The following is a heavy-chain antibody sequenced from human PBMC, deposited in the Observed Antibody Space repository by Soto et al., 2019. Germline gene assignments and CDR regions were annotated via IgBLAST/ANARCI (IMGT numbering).Heavy chain of an antibody. CDR3: AGDRNSSFDS. Sequence: QVQLVESGGGVVQPGRSLRLSCAASGFTFSSYGMHWVRQAPGKGLEWVAVIWYDGSNKYYADSVKGRFTISRDNSKNRLYLQWKGWGAGKTVVYYGAGDRNSSFDSGGQGTLVAVS. D-gene: IGHD2-21*01. CDR2: IWYDGSNK. CDR1: GFTFSSYG. J-gene: IGHJ4*02. V-gene: IGHV3-33*01.